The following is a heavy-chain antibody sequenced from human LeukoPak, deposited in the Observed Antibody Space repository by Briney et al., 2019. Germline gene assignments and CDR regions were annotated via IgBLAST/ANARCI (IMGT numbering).Heavy chain of an antibody. J-gene: IGHJ6*02. CDR3: ARERVTMVRGVVVIYYGMDV. Sequence: SETLSLTCTVSGGSISSYYWSWIRQPAGKGQEWIGRIYTSGSTNYNPSLKSRVTMSVDTSKNQSSLKLSSATAADTAVYYCARERVTMVRGVVVIYYGMDVWGQGTSVTVSS. CDR1: GGSISSYY. D-gene: IGHD3-10*01. V-gene: IGHV4-4*07. CDR2: IYTSGST.